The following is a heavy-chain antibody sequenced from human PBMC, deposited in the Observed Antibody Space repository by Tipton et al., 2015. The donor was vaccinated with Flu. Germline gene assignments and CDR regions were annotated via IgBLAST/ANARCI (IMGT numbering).Heavy chain of an antibody. Sequence: TLSLTCTVSGGSISSGSYYCSWIRQPAGKGLEWIGRIYTSGSTNYNPSLKSRVTISVDTSKNQFSLKLSSVTAADTAVYYCARDPSRYYYDSSGMDVWGQGTTVTVSS. D-gene: IGHD3-22*01. CDR1: GGSISSGSYY. CDR3: ARDPSRYYYDSSGMDV. CDR2: IYTSGST. V-gene: IGHV4-61*02. J-gene: IGHJ6*02.